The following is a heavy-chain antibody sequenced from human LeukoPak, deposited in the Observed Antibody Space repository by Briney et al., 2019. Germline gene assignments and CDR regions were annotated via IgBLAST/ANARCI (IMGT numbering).Heavy chain of an antibody. CDR3: ARDLGYDILTGYSHYMDV. CDR1: GGSISSGGYY. D-gene: IGHD3-9*01. Sequence: SETLSLTCTVSGGSISSGGYYWSWIWQPPGKGLEWIGYIYHSGSTYYNPSLKSRVTISVDRSKNQFSLKLSSVTAADTAVYYCARDLGYDILTGYSHYMDVWGRGTTVTVSS. V-gene: IGHV4-30-2*01. J-gene: IGHJ6*03. CDR2: IYHSGST.